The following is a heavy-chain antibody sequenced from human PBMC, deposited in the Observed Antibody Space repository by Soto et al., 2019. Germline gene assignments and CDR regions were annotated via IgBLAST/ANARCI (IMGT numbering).Heavy chain of an antibody. D-gene: IGHD6-19*01. J-gene: IGHJ3*02. V-gene: IGHV3-30*18. CDR2: ISYDGSNK. CDR3: AKDLYSSGSDDAFDI. CDR1: GFTSSSYG. Sequence: PGGSLRLSCAASGFTSSSYGMHWVRQAPGKGLEWVAVISYDGSNKYYADSVKGRFTISRDNSKNTLYLQMNSLRAEDTAVYYCAKDLYSSGSDDAFDIWGQGTMVTVSS.